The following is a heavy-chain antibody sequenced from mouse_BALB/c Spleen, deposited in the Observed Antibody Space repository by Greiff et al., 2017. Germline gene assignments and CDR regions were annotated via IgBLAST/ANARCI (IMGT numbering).Heavy chain of an antibody. V-gene: IGHV1-15*01. CDR2: IYPGNGDT. Sequence: QVQLQQSGAELVRPGASVKLSCKALGYTFTDSEMHWVKQTPGQGLAWIGAIYPGNGDTSYHQKLKGQATLTADKSSSTAYMQLSSLTSEDSAVYYNARELRRFFAYWGQGTLVTVSA. D-gene: IGHD1-1*01. J-gene: IGHJ3*01. CDR1: GYTFTDSE. CDR3: ARELRRFFAY.